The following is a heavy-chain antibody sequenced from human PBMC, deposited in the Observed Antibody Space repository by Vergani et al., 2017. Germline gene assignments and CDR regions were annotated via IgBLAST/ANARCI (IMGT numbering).Heavy chain of an antibody. CDR1: ESSFISNE. D-gene: IGHD2-21*01. CDR3: TGHVPCGDGSSLHFDH. J-gene: IGHJ4*02. CDR2: INPIDSKI. Sequence: EVMLVQSGAEVKKPGESLKISCKYSESSFISNEIAWVRQMSGKGLQWMGNINPIDSKIAYSPSFQGQAIMSLDKSITTAYLQWRSLKASDTAIYYCTGHVPCGDGSSLHFDHWGQGTQVTVSS. V-gene: IGHV5-51*01.